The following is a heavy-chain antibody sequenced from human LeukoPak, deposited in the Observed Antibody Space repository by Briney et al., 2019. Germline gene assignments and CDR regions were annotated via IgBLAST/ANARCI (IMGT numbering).Heavy chain of an antibody. D-gene: IGHD1-26*01. Sequence: GGSLRLSCAASGFTFSNYAMHWVRQAPGKGLVWVSRINSDGSTTSYADSVKGRFTISRDNAKNTLYLQMNSLRVEDTAVYYCARVGQGSYHGDYWGQGTLVTVSS. J-gene: IGHJ4*02. CDR1: GFTFSNYA. CDR3: ARVGQGSYHGDY. CDR2: INSDGSTT. V-gene: IGHV3-74*01.